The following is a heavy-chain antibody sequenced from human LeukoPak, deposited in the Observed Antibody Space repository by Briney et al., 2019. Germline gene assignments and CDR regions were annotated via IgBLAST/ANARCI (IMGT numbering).Heavy chain of an antibody. CDR3: TGITTVIWGRRFDS. CDR1: VYSLNSAYY. J-gene: IGHJ4*02. V-gene: IGHV4-38-2*01. D-gene: IGHD4-17*01. Sequence: PSETLSLTCSVSVYSLNSAYYWGWIRQPPGKGLEWIGNLFPGLSTEHNPSLKGRVTIFLDTSKNIFSLRLTSVTAADTALYFCTGITTVIWGRRFDSWGQGALVTVSS. CDR2: LFPGLST.